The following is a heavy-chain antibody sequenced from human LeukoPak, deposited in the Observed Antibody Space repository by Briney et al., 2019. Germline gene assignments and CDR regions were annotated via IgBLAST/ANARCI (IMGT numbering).Heavy chain of an antibody. CDR2: ISAYNGNT. J-gene: IGHJ5*02. Sequence: GPVKVSCKASGYTFTSYGISWVGQAPGQGLEWMGWISAYNGNTNYAQKLQGRVTMTTDTSTSTAYMELRSLRSDDTAVYYCARDRRAHDYGDYVNNWFDPWGQGTLVTVSS. CDR1: GYTFTSYG. CDR3: ARDRRAHDYGDYVNNWFDP. D-gene: IGHD4-17*01. V-gene: IGHV1-18*01.